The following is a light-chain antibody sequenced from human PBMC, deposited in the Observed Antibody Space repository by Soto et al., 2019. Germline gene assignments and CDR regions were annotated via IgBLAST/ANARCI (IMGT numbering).Light chain of an antibody. CDR2: KAS. CDR1: QSISSW. Sequence: DLHLTQSPSTLSASVGDRVTITCRASQSISSWLAWYQQKPGKAPKLLIYKASTLESGVPSRFSGSGSGPEFTLTISSLQPDDFATYYCQHWVDYMWTFGQGTKVEIK. V-gene: IGKV1-5*03. J-gene: IGKJ1*01. CDR3: QHWVDYMWT.